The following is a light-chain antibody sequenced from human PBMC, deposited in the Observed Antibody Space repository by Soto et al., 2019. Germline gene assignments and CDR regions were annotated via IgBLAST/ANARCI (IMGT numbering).Light chain of an antibody. J-gene: IGKJ2*01. V-gene: IGKV3-15*01. CDR2: GTS. CDR1: QSVGSD. CDR3: QQYNNGYT. Sequence: EIVMTQSPATLSVSPGERATLSCRAIQSVGSDFAWYQQKPGQAPRLLIYGTSTRATGIPARFSGSGSGTEFTLTISSLQSEDFAVYYCQQYNNGYTFGQGTKLEIK.